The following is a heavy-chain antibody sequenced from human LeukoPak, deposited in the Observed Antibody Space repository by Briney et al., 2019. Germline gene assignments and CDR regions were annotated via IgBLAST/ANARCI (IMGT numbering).Heavy chain of an antibody. CDR1: GFPFSNYA. D-gene: IGHD3-22*01. Sequence: GGSLRLSCAASGFPFSNYAMTWARQAPGKGLERVSGISDSGDRTYYADSVKGRFTISRDNSKNMLYLQMNSLRVEDTALYYCAKGLGTSGYHDYWGQGTLVTVSS. J-gene: IGHJ4*02. CDR2: ISDSGDRT. CDR3: AKGLGTSGYHDY. V-gene: IGHV3-23*01.